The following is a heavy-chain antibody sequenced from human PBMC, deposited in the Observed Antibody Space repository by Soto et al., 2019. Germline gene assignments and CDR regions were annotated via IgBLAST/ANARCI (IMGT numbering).Heavy chain of an antibody. J-gene: IGHJ3*02. CDR2: ISYDGSNK. Sequence: ESGGGVVQPERSLRLSCAASGFTFSSYGMHWVRQAPGKGLGWVAVISYDGSNKYYADSVKGRLTISRDNSKNTLYLQMNSLRGEDTAVYYCAKDNGSGCDWLRVGDASDIWGQGTMVTVSS. CDR1: GFTFSSYG. D-gene: IGHD5-12*01. CDR3: AKDNGSGCDWLRVGDASDI. V-gene: IGHV3-30*18.